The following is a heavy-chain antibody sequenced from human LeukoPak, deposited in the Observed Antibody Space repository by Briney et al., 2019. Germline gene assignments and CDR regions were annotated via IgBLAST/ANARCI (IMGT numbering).Heavy chain of an antibody. CDR2: IKSNNDGGTT. CDR3: TPVMVEDRGF. J-gene: IGHJ4*02. V-gene: IGHV3-15*01. D-gene: IGHD2-21*01. CDR1: GFIFNKAW. Sequence: GGSLRLSCAASGFIFNKAWMNWVRQAPGKGPEWVGCIKSNNDGGTTDYASPVEGRFIISRDDSKNTIYLQMNRLIIDDTAIYYCTPVMVEDRGFWGQGTLVTVSS.